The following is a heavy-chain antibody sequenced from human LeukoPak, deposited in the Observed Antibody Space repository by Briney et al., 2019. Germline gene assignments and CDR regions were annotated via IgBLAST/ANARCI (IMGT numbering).Heavy chain of an antibody. V-gene: IGHV1-2*02. CDR3: ARVAIVVASHMDV. CDR2: INPNSCGT. J-gene: IGHJ6*03. D-gene: IGHD3-22*01. Sequence: GASVKVFCKSSGYTFTGYYMHWVRQASGRGLEGMGWINPNSCGTNYAQKFQDRVTMTRDTSISTAYMELSRLRSDDTAVYYCARVAIVVASHMDVWGKGTTVTVSS. CDR1: GYTFTGYY.